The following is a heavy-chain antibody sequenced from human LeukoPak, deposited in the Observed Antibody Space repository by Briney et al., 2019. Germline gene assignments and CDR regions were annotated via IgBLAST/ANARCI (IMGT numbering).Heavy chain of an antibody. Sequence: GGSLRLSCAASGFTFSSYAMSWVRQAPGKGLEWVSAISGIGGSTYYADSVKGRFTISRDNSKNTLYLQMNTLRAEDTAVYYCAKEMGSRDYGDPYNWFDPWGQGTLSPSPQ. CDR1: GFTFSSYA. J-gene: IGHJ5*02. CDR2: ISGIGGST. V-gene: IGHV3-23*01. CDR3: AKEMGSRDYGDPYNWFDP. D-gene: IGHD4-17*01.